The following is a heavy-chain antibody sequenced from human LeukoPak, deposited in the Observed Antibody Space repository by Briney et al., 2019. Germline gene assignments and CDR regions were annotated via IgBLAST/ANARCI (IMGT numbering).Heavy chain of an antibody. CDR3: AKDRQNYYRSGYYFDY. V-gene: IGHV3-23*01. D-gene: IGHD3-10*01. Sequence: GGSLRLSCAASGFTFSSYVMIWVRQAPGKGLEWVSSISVSGGSTYYADFVKGRFTILRDVSKNTLYLEMNSLRAEDTAVYYCAKDRQNYYRSGYYFDYWGQGTLVTVSS. J-gene: IGHJ4*02. CDR2: ISVSGGST. CDR1: GFTFSSYV.